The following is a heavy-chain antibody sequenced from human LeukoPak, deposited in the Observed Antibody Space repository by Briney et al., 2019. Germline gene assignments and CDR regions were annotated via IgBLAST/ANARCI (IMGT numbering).Heavy chain of an antibody. CDR2: IWYNGRNQ. CDR3: VREGTSGNGDGYNSYDY. V-gene: IGHV3-33*01. D-gene: IGHD5-24*01. Sequence: PGGSLRLSCAAPGFTFSHFGMHWVRQAPGKGLEWVAVIWYNGRNQYYRDSVKGRFTISRDNFKNTLHLQMNSLRVEDTAMYYCVREGTSGNGDGYNSYDYWGQGTLVTVPS. J-gene: IGHJ4*02. CDR1: GFTFSHFG.